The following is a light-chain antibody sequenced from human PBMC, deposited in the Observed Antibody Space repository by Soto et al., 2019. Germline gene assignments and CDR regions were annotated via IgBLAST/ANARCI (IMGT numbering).Light chain of an antibody. V-gene: IGKV3-20*01. CDR1: QSVSSSY. CDR2: GAS. Sequence: EIVLTQSPGTLSLTPGERATLSCRASQSVSSSYLAWYQQKPGQAPRLLIYGASSRATGIPDRFSGSGSGTDFTLTISRLEPEDFAVYYCQQYGSSPFGGGTKVAI. CDR3: QQYGSSP. J-gene: IGKJ4*01.